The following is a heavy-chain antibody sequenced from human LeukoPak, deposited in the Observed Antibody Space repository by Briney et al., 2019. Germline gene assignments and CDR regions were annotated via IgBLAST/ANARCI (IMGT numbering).Heavy chain of an antibody. V-gene: IGHV4-59*08. CDR2: VYDSGTT. D-gene: IGHD3-16*01. CDR3: ARHGGSLGYFDY. CDR1: GGSISTYY. Sequence: SETLSLSCSLSGGSISTYYWSWIRQTPGKGLQWIGYVYDSGTTNYNPSLERRVTISSDASKNVLSLNVRSVTAADTAIYYSARHGGSLGYFDYWGQGTLVTVAS. J-gene: IGHJ4*02.